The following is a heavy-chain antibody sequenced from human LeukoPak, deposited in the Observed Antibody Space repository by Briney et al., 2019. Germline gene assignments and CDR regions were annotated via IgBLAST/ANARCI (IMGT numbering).Heavy chain of an antibody. V-gene: IGHV3-23*01. D-gene: IGHD3-9*01. Sequence: GGSPRLSCAASGFTFSSYAMSWVRQAPGKGLEWVSAISGSGGSTYYADSVKGRFTISRDNSKNTLYLQMSSLRAEDTAVYYCAKGSDYDILTGAPASFDYWGQGTLVTVSS. CDR2: ISGSGGST. CDR3: AKGSDYDILTGAPASFDY. CDR1: GFTFSSYA. J-gene: IGHJ4*02.